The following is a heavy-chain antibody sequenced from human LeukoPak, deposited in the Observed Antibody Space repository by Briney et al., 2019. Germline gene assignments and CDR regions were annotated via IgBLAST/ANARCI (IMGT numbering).Heavy chain of an antibody. V-gene: IGHV3-48*01. D-gene: IGHD3-16*01. J-gene: IGHJ4*02. CDR1: GFTFKNYN. CDR2: ISSSSSSI. CDR3: ARENYADLFDY. Sequence: GGSLRLSCAASGFTFKNYNMHWVRQAPGKGLECISYISSSSSSIYSADSVQGRFTVSRDNAKNSLFLQMNSLRAEDTAVYYCARENYADLFDYWGQGTLDTVSS.